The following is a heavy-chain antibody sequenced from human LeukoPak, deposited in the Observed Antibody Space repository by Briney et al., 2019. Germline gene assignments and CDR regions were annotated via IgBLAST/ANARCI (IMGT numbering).Heavy chain of an antibody. CDR1: GFTFSNFW. V-gene: IGHV3-7*01. J-gene: IGHJ6*03. CDR3: ARDPITIFGVADYYYYYMDV. D-gene: IGHD3-3*01. Sequence: GGSLRLSCTASGFTFSNFWMAWVRQAPGKGLEWVANIKQDGSEKYYVDSVKGRFTISRDNAKNSLYLQMNSLRAEDTAVYYCARDPITIFGVADYYYYYMDVWGKGTTVTVSS. CDR2: IKQDGSEK.